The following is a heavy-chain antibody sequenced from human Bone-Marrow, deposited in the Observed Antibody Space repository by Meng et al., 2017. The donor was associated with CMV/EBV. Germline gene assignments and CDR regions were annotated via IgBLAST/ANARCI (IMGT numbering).Heavy chain of an antibody. D-gene: IGHD3-3*01. CDR1: GFTLSYYS. J-gene: IGHJ6*02. CDR2: ISGGSTYI. CDR3: AREVNYDFWSGFPMDV. Sequence: GVLKISCAASGFTLSYYSMNWIRQAPGKGLEWVSSISGGSTYIYYVDSVKGRFTISRDNAKNSLYLQMNSLRAEDTAVYYCAREVNYDFWSGFPMDVWGQGTTVTVSS. V-gene: IGHV3-21*01.